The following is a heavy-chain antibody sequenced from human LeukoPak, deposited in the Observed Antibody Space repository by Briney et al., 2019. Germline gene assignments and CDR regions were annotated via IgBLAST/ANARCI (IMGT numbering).Heavy chain of an antibody. Sequence: PGGSLRLSCAASGFTFSSYAMSWVRQAPGKGLEWVGFIRSKAYGGTTEYAASVKGRFTISRDDSKSIAYLQMNSLKTEDTAVYYCTSLTIFGVVIDDYFDYWGQGTLVTVSS. CDR1: GFTFSSYA. D-gene: IGHD3-3*01. CDR2: IRSKAYGGTT. J-gene: IGHJ4*02. V-gene: IGHV3-49*04. CDR3: TSLTIFGVVIDDYFDY.